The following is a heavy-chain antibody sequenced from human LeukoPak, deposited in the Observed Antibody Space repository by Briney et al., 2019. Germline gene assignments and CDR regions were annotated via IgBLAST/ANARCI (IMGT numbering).Heavy chain of an antibody. CDR2: IRYDGSNK. J-gene: IGHJ4*02. Sequence: GGSLRLSCAASGFTFSSYGMHWVRQAPGKGLEWVAFIRYDGSNKYYADSVKGRFTISRDNSKNTLYLQMNSLRAEDTAVYYCATDLQGSGSYYVFDYWGQGTLVTVSS. D-gene: IGHD3-10*01. V-gene: IGHV3-30*02. CDR1: GFTFSSYG. CDR3: ATDLQGSGSYYVFDY.